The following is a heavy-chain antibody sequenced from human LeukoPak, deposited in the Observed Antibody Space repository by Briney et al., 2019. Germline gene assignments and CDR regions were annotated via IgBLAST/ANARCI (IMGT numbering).Heavy chain of an antibody. V-gene: IGHV3-23*01. CDR2: ISGSGGST. J-gene: IGHJ4*02. CDR1: GFTFSSYA. Sequence: PGRSLRLSCAASGFTFSSYAMSWVRQAPGKGLEWVSAISGSGGSTYYADSVKGRFTISRDNSKNTLYLQMNSLRAEDTAVYYCAKGEDSSGYYSDFDYWGQGTLVTVSS. CDR3: AKGEDSSGYYSDFDY. D-gene: IGHD3-22*01.